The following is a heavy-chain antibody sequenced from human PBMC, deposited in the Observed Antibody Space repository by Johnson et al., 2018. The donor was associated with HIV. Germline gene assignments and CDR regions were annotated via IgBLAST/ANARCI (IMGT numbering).Heavy chain of an antibody. CDR3: MLRTHAEKAFDI. V-gene: IGHV3-66*01. CDR1: GFTFSSYA. Sequence: VQLVESGGGLVQPGGSLRLSCAASGFTFSSYAMRWVRQAPGKGLEWVSVIYSGGSTYYADSVKGRFTISRDNSKNTRYLQMNSLRAEDTAVYYCMLRTHAEKAFDIWGQGTMVTVSS. CDR2: IYSGGST. D-gene: IGHD2-8*01. J-gene: IGHJ3*02.